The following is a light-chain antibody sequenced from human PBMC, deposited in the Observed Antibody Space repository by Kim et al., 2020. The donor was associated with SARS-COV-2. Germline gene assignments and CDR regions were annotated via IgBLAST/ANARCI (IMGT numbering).Light chain of an antibody. CDR2: QDT. V-gene: IGLV3-1*01. CDR1: KLGNKY. Sequence: VSPGHTASITCSGEKLGNKYVCCYQQKPGQSPAPVIFQDTKRPSVIPDRFSGSKSGNTATLTISGTQPTDEAYYYCQVWDSSTKGVFGGGTRVTVL. CDR3: QVWDSSTKGV. J-gene: IGLJ3*02.